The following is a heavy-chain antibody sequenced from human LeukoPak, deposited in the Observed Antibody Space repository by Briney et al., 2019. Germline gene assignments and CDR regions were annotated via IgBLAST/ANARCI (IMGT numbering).Heavy chain of an antibody. CDR2: ISYIGST. CDR1: ADSFSSHY. D-gene: IGHD4-17*01. CDR3: ARDLVTVTKGFDI. V-gene: IGHV4-59*11. J-gene: IGHJ3*02. Sequence: SETLSLTCAVSADSFSSHYWTWIRQSPGKGLEWIGYISYIGSTNYNPSLKSRVTISIDTSKNQFSLKLSSVTAADTAVYYCARDLVTVTKGFDIWGQGTMVSVSS.